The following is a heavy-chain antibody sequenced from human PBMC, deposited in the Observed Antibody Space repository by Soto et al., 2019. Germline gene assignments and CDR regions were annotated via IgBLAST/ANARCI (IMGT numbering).Heavy chain of an antibody. V-gene: IGHV1-69*06. CDR2: IIPIFGTA. Sequence: ASVKVSCKASGGTFSSYAISWVRQAPGQGLEWMGGIIPIFGTANYAQKFQGRVTITADKSTSTVYMELSSLRSEDTAVYYCARPYGSGSYYNGNYYYGMDVWGQGTTVTVSS. CDR1: GGTFSSYA. J-gene: IGHJ6*02. CDR3: ARPYGSGSYYNGNYYYGMDV. D-gene: IGHD3-10*01.